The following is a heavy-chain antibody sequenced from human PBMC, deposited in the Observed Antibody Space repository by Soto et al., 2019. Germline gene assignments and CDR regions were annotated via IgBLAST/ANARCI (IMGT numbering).Heavy chain of an antibody. CDR1: GYTFTGYY. J-gene: IGHJ4*02. V-gene: IGHV1-2*02. D-gene: IGHD6-19*01. CDR2: INPNSGGT. Sequence: ASVKVSCKASGYTFTGYYMHWLRQAPGQGLEWMGWINPNSGGTNYAQKVQGRVTMTRDTSISTAYMELSRRRSDDTAVYYCARYIAVAGTIDYWGQGTLVTVSS. CDR3: ARYIAVAGTIDY.